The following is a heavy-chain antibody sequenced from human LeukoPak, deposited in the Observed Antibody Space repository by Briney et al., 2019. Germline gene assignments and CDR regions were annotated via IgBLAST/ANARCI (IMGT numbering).Heavy chain of an antibody. CDR3: AKEEMPHAFDL. D-gene: IGHD5-24*01. CDR1: GFSFRRYA. J-gene: IGHJ3*01. CDR2: ISGPGPST. Sequence: QPGGSLRLSCAASGFSFRRYAMNWVRQAPGGGLEWVAVISGPGPSTVYADSVKGRFTISRDNSKNTLFLQLDSLRVEDTAIYYCAKEEMPHAFDLWGQGTMVTVSS. V-gene: IGHV3-23*01.